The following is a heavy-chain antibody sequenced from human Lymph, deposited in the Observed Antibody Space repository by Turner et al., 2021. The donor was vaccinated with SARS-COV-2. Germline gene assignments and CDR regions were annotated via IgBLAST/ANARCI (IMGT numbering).Heavy chain of an antibody. D-gene: IGHD1-26*01. CDR2: ISYDGNKK. CDR1: GFTFSSYA. Sequence: QVHLVESGGGVVQPGRSLKLSCAASGFTFSSYAMHWVRQAPGKGLEWVALISYDGNKKYHADSVRGRFTISRDNSKNTLYLQMNSLRAEDTAVYYCARGLSGNYYFFDYWGQGTLVTVSS. V-gene: IGHV3-30-3*01. CDR3: ARGLSGNYYFFDY. J-gene: IGHJ4*02.